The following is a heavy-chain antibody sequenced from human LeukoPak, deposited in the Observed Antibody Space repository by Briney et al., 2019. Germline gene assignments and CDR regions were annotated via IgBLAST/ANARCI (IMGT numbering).Heavy chain of an antibody. J-gene: IGHJ4*02. V-gene: IGHV1-69*13. CDR1: GGTFSSYA. CDR3: ARGRLNYNSGGYYDNPHLDY. Sequence: SVKVSCKASGGTFSSYAISWVRQAPGQGLEWMGGIIPIFGTANYAQKFQGRATITADESTSTAYMELSSLRSEDTAVYYCARGRLNYNSGGYYDNPHLDYWGQGTLVTVSS. CDR2: IIPIFGTA. D-gene: IGHD3-22*01.